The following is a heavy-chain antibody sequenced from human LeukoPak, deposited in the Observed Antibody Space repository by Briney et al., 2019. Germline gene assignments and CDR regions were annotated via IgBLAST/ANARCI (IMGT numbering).Heavy chain of an antibody. CDR1: GGSISSSSYY. J-gene: IGHJ3*02. V-gene: IGHV4-39*01. CDR3: ARPTLAVAGPMDAFDI. D-gene: IGHD6-19*01. Sequence: SETLSLTCTVSGGSISSSSYYWGWIRQPPGKGLEWIGSIYYSGSTYYNPSLKSRVTISVDTSKNQFSLKLSSVTAADTAVYYCARPTLAVAGPMDAFDIWGQGTMVTVSS. CDR2: IYYSGST.